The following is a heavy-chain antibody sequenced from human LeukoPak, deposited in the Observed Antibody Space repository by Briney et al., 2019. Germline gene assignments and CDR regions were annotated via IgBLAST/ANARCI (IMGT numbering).Heavy chain of an antibody. CDR1: GYTFTSYD. Sequence: GASVKVSCTASGYTFTSYDINWVRQATGQGLEWMGWMNPNSGNTGYAQKFQVRVTMTRNTSISTAYMELSSLRSEDTAVYYCARGTYGSSWYYYRLGYYYYGMDVWGQGTTVTVSS. J-gene: IGHJ6*02. CDR3: ARGTYGSSWYYYRLGYYYYGMDV. V-gene: IGHV1-8*01. CDR2: MNPNSGNT. D-gene: IGHD6-13*01.